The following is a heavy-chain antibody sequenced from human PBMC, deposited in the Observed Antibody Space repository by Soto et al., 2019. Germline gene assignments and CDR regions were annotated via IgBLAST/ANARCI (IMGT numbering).Heavy chain of an antibody. D-gene: IGHD3-3*02. CDR3: ARAGLVLAPSTVNSDHYNSAMDV. CDR1: GDTFSTYT. V-gene: IGHV1-69*12. Sequence: QVQLVQSGAEVKKPGSSVKVSCKASGDTFSTYTITWVRQAPGQGLEWMGGIIPRSGTSNYAQKFQGRVTISADEPTSTAYMELSSLRSEDTAVYYCARAGLVLAPSTVNSDHYNSAMDVWGQGTTITVSS. CDR2: IIPRSGTS. J-gene: IGHJ6*02.